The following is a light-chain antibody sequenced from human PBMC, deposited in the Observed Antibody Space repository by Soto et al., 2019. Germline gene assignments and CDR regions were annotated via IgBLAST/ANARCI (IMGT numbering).Light chain of an antibody. CDR1: QSVSNSY. Sequence: EIVLTQSPGTLSLSPGERATLSCRASQSVSNSYLAWYQQKPGQAPRLLIFGVSSSTTGIPDRFSGSGSGTDLRLTISILEHEDVAVYNCQQYGTSPGMYTFGQGTKLEIK. J-gene: IGKJ2*01. CDR2: GVS. V-gene: IGKV3-20*01. CDR3: QQYGTSPGMYT.